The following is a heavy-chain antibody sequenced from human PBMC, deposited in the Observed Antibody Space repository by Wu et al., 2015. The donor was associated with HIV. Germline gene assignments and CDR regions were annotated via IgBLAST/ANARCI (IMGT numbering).Heavy chain of an antibody. D-gene: IGHD3-22*01. V-gene: IGHV1-69*12. CDR3: ASSDSSGFGTFDY. Sequence: QVQLVQSGAEVKKPGSSVKISCQASGGTFSPFGITWVRQAPGQGLEWMGGLIPVYGRAHSAQNFQGRVTITADESTSTAYMELRSLRSEDTGMYYCASSDSSGFGTFDYWGQGTLVTVSS. CDR1: GGTFSPFG. CDR2: LIPVYGRA. J-gene: IGHJ4*02.